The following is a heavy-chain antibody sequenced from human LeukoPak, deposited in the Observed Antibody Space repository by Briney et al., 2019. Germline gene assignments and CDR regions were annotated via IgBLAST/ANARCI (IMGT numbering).Heavy chain of an antibody. CDR3: ARELYHFDR. J-gene: IGHJ4*02. CDR1: GGSISNHH. Sequence: PSGTLSLTCSVSGGSISNHHWTWIRQSPGKGLEWIGHVFFTEGTNYSPSLRGRITISADRSKNQIYLKLGSVTAADTAVYYCARELYHFDRWGQGALVTVSS. D-gene: IGHD2-8*01. V-gene: IGHV4-59*11. CDR2: VFFTEGT.